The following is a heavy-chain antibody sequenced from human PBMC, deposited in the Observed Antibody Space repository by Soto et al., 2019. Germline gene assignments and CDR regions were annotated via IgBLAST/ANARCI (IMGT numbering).Heavy chain of an antibody. CDR2: IIPIFGTA. J-gene: IGHJ6*02. CDR1: GGTFSSYA. D-gene: IGHD3-22*01. CDR3: ARARYYYDSSGSPYYYYGMDV. V-gene: IGHV1-69*13. Sequence: EASVKVSCKASGGTFSSYAISWVRQAPGQGLEWMGGIIPIFGTANYAQKFQGRVTITADESTSTAYMELSSLRSEDTAVYYCARARYYYDSSGSPYYYYGMDVWGQGTTVTVSS.